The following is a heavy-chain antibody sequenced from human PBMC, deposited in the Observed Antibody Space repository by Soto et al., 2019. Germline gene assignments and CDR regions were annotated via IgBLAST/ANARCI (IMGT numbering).Heavy chain of an antibody. CDR2: IWYDGSGQ. V-gene: IGHV3-33*03. D-gene: IGHD4-17*01. Sequence: QVQLVECGGGLVQPGRSLRLSCVVSGFTLSNYGMHWVRQAPGKGLEWVADIWYDGSGQRYAGSVQGRFTISRDNSKNTLYLQINSLRVEDTAVYYCAKDEVSRKYYGHSLDVWVQGTTVTVSS. CDR3: AKDEVSRKYYGHSLDV. CDR1: GFTLSNYG. J-gene: IGHJ6*02.